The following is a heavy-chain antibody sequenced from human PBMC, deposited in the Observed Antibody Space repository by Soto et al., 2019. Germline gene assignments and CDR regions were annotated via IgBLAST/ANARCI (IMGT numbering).Heavy chain of an antibody. CDR2: ISYDGSNK. CDR1: GFTFSSYA. J-gene: IGHJ6*02. Sequence: PGGSLRLSCAASGFTFSSYAMHWVRQAPGKGLEWVAVISYDGSNKYYADSVKGRFTISRDNSKNTLYLQMNSLRAEDTAVYYCARDYIDILTGDALYGMDVWGQGTTVTVSS. V-gene: IGHV3-30-3*01. CDR3: ARDYIDILTGDALYGMDV. D-gene: IGHD3-9*01.